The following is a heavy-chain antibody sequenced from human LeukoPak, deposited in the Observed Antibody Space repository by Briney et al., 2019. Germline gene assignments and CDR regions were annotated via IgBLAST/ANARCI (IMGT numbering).Heavy chain of an antibody. Sequence: GGSLRLSCAASGFTFNNYWMSWVRQAPGKGLEWVANIKQDGSEKYYVDSVKGRFTISRDNAKNSLYLQMDSLRAEDTAVYYCASTLLTGSNSNWYRALLDYWGQGTLVTVSS. CDR3: ASTLLTGSNSNWYRALLDY. CDR2: IKQDGSEK. V-gene: IGHV3-7*01. J-gene: IGHJ4*02. D-gene: IGHD6-13*01. CDR1: GFTFNNYW.